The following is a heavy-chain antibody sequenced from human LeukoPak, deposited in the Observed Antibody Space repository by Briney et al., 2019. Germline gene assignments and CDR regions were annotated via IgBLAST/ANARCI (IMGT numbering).Heavy chain of an antibody. CDR1: GFTFSSYW. Sequence: GGSLRLSCAASGFTFSSYWMTWVRQAPGKGLEWVANIKPDGSEKYYVDSVRGRFTISRDNAKNSLYLQMNSLRAEDTAVYYCARAEGATMLDYWGQGILVTVSS. J-gene: IGHJ4*02. CDR2: IKPDGSEK. D-gene: IGHD5-12*01. CDR3: ARAEGATMLDY. V-gene: IGHV3-7*03.